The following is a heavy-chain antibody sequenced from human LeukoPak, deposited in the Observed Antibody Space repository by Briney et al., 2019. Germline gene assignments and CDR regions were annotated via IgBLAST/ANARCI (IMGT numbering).Heavy chain of an antibody. Sequence: GGSLRLSCAVSGFTFSSYSMNWVRQAPGKRLEWVSSISSSSSYIYYADSVKGRFTISRDNAKNSLYLQMNSLRAEDTAVYYCARGREGYSYVYECWGQGTLVTVSS. CDR1: GFTFSSYS. V-gene: IGHV3-21*01. CDR3: ARGREGYSYVYEC. D-gene: IGHD5-18*01. CDR2: ISSSSSYI. J-gene: IGHJ4*02.